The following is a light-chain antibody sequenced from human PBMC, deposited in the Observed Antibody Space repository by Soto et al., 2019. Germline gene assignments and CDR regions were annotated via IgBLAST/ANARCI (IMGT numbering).Light chain of an antibody. J-gene: IGLJ1*01. Sequence: QGVLTQPASVSGSPGQSIAISCTGTSSDVGGYNYVSWYQQHPGKAPKLMFYAVTDRPSGVSSRFSGSKSGNTASLTISGLQAEDEADYYCSSYTSSITLLGTGIKVTVL. V-gene: IGLV2-14*01. CDR1: SSDVGGYNY. CDR3: SSYTSSITL. CDR2: AVT.